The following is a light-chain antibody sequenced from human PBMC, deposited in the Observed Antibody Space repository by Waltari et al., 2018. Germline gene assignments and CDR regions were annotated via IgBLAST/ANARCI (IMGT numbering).Light chain of an antibody. CDR2: DAS. Sequence: DIQMTQSPSTLSASVGDRVTITCRASQSINNWLAGFQQKPGKAPKLLIYDASSLESGVPSRVRGSGYGTEFTLTISSLQHDDFATYYCQQYNSFWTFGQGTKVEIK. CDR1: QSINNW. V-gene: IGKV1-5*01. J-gene: IGKJ1*01. CDR3: QQYNSFWT.